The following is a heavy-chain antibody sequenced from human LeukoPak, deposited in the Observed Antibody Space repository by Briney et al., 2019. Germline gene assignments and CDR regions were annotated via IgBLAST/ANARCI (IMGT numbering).Heavy chain of an antibody. CDR3: ARGPSGPRDDAFDI. D-gene: IGHD2-15*01. Sequence: SSVKVSCKASGGTFSSYTISWVRQAPGQGLEWMGRIIPILGIANYARKFQGRVTITADKSTSTAYMELSSLRSEDTAVYYCARGPSGPRDDAFDIWGQGTMVTVSS. V-gene: IGHV1-69*02. J-gene: IGHJ3*02. CDR2: IIPILGIA. CDR1: GGTFSSYT.